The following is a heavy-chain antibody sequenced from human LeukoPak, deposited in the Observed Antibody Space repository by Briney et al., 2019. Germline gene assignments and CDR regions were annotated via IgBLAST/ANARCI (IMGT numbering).Heavy chain of an antibody. V-gene: IGHV1-46*01. CDR2: INPSGGST. CDR3: ASCISSGWSTFDY. Sequence: ASVRVSCKASGYTFTSYYMHWVRQAPGQGLEWMGIINPSGGSTSYAQKFQGRVTMTRDTSTSTVYMELSSLRSEDTAVYYCASCISSGWSTFDYWGQGTLVTVSS. D-gene: IGHD6-19*01. J-gene: IGHJ4*02. CDR1: GYTFTSYY.